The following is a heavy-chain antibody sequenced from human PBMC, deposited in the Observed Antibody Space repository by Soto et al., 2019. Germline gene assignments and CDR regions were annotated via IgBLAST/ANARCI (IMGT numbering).Heavy chain of an antibody. D-gene: IGHD6-13*01. CDR2: INHSGST. J-gene: IGHJ5*02. Sequence: PSETMSLTCAVYGGSFSGYYWSWIRQTPGKGLEWIGEINHSGSTNYNPSLKSRVTISVDTSKNQFSLKLSSVTAADTAVYYCARGLSWYHLAGGYWSWFDPWGQGTLVTVSS. V-gene: IGHV4-34*01. CDR3: ARGLSWYHLAGGYWSWFDP. CDR1: GGSFSGYY.